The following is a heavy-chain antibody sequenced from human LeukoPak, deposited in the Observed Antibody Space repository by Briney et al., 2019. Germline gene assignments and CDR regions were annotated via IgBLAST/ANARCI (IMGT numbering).Heavy chain of an antibody. J-gene: IGHJ4*02. CDR2: FDPEDGET. Sequence: ASVKVSCKVSGYTLTELSMHWVRQAPGKGLEWMGGFDPEDGETIYAQKFQGRVTMTEDTSTDTAYMELSSLRSEDTAVYYCASPLNWGSALDYWGQGTLVTVSS. D-gene: IGHD7-27*01. CDR3: ASPLNWGSALDY. CDR1: GYTLTELS. V-gene: IGHV1-24*01.